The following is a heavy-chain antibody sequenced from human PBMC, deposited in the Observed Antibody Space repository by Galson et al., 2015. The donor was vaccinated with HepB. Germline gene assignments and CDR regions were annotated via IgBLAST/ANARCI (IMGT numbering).Heavy chain of an antibody. CDR2: INTNDGGDT. CDR3: ARAADQYFDY. CDR1: GYTLSSFY. J-gene: IGHJ4*02. V-gene: IGHV1-46*04. Sequence: SVKVSCKASGYTLSSFYMHWVRQAPGQGLEWMGIINTNDGGDTNYTQRLQGRVTMTSDTSTSTVYMELSSLRSEDTAVYYCARAADQYFDYWGQGTPVTVSS.